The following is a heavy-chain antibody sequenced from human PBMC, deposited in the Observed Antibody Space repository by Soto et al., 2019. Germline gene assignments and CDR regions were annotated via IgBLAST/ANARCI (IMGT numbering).Heavy chain of an antibody. Sequence: QVQVVESGGGVVQPGGSLRLSCTASGFSLSRYGLHWIRQAPGKGLEWVAGLWSNGITRSYADSVKGRFTISRDTSENMLYLQMNSLRAEDTAVYYCARDGSTNLLGPFDFWGQGSLVTVSS. CDR2: LWSNGITR. CDR1: GFSLSRYG. V-gene: IGHV3-33*01. J-gene: IGHJ4*02. CDR3: ARDGSTNLLGPFDF. D-gene: IGHD7-27*01.